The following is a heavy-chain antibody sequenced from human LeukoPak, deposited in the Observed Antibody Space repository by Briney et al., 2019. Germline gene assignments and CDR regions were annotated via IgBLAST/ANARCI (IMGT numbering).Heavy chain of an antibody. CDR1: GFTFSRYA. CDR3: AKEEYHPPSGNWFDP. J-gene: IGHJ5*02. Sequence: PGGSLRLSCAASGFTFSRYAMSWVRQAPGKGLEWVSAISGSGGSTYYADSVKGRFTISRDNSKNTLYLQMNSLRAEDTAVYYCAKEEYHPPSGNWFDPWGQGTLVTVSS. V-gene: IGHV3-23*01. D-gene: IGHD2-2*01. CDR2: ISGSGGST.